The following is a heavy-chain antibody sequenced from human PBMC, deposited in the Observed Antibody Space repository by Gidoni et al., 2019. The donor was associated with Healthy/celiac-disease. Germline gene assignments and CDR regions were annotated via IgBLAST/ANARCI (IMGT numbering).Heavy chain of an antibody. V-gene: IGHV3-23*01. CDR3: AKAATGYSSSWYVY. J-gene: IGHJ4*02. Sequence: EVQLLESGGGLVQPGGSLRLACAASGFTFSSYAISLVRQAPGKGLEWFSAISGSGGSTYYSASVKGRFTISRDNSKNTLYLQMNSLRAEDTAVYYCAKAATGYSSSWYVYWGQGTLVTVSS. CDR1: GFTFSSYA. CDR2: ISGSGGST. D-gene: IGHD6-13*01.